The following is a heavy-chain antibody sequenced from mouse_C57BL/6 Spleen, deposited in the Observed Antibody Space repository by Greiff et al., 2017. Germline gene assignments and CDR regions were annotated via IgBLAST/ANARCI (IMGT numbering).Heavy chain of an antibody. J-gene: IGHJ4*01. CDR1: GYAFTNYL. CDR3: ARVKGGGGARDY. Sequence: QVQLQQSGAELVRPGTSVTVSCKASGYAFTNYLIEWVKQRPGQGLEWIGVINPGSGGTNYNEKFKGKATLTADKSYSTAYMQLSILTSEDSAVYFCARVKGGGGARDYWGQGTSVTVSS. D-gene: IGHD1-1*02. V-gene: IGHV1-54*01. CDR2: INPGSGGT.